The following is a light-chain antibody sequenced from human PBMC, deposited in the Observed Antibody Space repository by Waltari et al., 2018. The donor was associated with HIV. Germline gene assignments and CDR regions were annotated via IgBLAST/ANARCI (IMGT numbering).Light chain of an antibody. V-gene: IGLV1-51*01. J-gene: IGLJ3*02. CDR3: GTWDSSLSVWL. CDR1: SSNIGINY. Sequence: QSVLPQPPSVSAAPGPKVTISCSGSSSNIGINYVSWYRQLPGTAPKLLIYDNDKRPSGIPDRFSGSKSGTSATLGITGLQTGDEADYYCGTWDSSLSVWLFGGGTKLTVL. CDR2: DND.